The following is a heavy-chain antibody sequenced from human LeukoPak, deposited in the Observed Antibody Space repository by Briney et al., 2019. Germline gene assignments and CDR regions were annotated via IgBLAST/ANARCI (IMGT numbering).Heavy chain of an antibody. CDR3: AKDSGSGLWLDGSFDY. V-gene: IGHV3-43*02. J-gene: IGHJ4*02. CDR2: ISGDGGST. D-gene: IGHD6-19*01. CDR1: GFTFDDYA. Sequence: GGSLRLSCAASGFTFDDYAMHWVRQAPGKGLEWVSLISGDGGSTYYADSVEGRFTISRDNSKNSVYLQMNSLRTEDTALYYCAKDSGSGLWLDGSFDYWGQGTLVTVSS.